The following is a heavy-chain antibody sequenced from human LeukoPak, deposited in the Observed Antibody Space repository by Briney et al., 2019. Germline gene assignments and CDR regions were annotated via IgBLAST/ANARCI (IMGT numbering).Heavy chain of an antibody. CDR2: ISGSGGST. J-gene: IGHJ4*02. CDR1: GFTFSSYA. D-gene: IGHD3-22*01. V-gene: IGHV3-23*01. Sequence: PGGSLRLSCAASGFTFSSYAMSWVRQAPGKGLEWVSGISGSGGSTYYADSVKGRFTISRDNSKNTLYLQMNSLRAEDTALYYCARPYYYDSSGYPYWGQGTLVTVSS. CDR3: ARPYYYDSSGYPY.